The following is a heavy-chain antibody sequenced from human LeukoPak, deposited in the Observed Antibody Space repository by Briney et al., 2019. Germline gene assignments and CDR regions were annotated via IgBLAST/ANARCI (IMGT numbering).Heavy chain of an antibody. Sequence: GGSLRLSCAASGLTFSDYYMTWIRQAPGKGLEWVSSISGTGTTIYSADSVRGRFTVSRDNARNSLFLHMNGLRAEDTAVYYCAVQITMIVVVPYFDYWGQGTLVTVSS. V-gene: IGHV3-11*04. CDR1: GLTFSDYY. CDR3: AVQITMIVVVPYFDY. D-gene: IGHD3-22*01. J-gene: IGHJ4*02. CDR2: ISGTGTTI.